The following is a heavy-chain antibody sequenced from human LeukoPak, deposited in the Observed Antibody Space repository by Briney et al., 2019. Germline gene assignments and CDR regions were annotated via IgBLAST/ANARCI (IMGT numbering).Heavy chain of an antibody. J-gene: IGHJ4*02. CDR2: IYYSGST. Sequence: SETLSLTCTVSGGSISSSSYYWGWIRQPPGQGLEWIGSIYYSGSTYYNPSLKSRVTISVDTSKNQFSLKLSSVTAADTAVYYCARMTYYYDSSGYHFDYWGQGTLVTVSS. CDR3: ARMTYYYDSSGYHFDY. V-gene: IGHV4-39*01. CDR1: GGSISSSSYY. D-gene: IGHD3-22*01.